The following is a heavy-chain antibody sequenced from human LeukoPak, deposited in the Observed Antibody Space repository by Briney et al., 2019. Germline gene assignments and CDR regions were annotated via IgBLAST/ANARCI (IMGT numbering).Heavy chain of an antibody. J-gene: IGHJ3*02. CDR3: ARAEGYYDSSGNDAFDI. D-gene: IGHD3-22*01. Sequence: PGGSLRLSCAASGFTFSSYGMHWVRQAPGKGLEWVAVIWYDGSNKYYADPVKGRFTISRDNSKNTLYLQMNSLRAEDTAVYYCARAEGYYDSSGNDAFDIWGQGTMVTVSS. V-gene: IGHV3-33*01. CDR1: GFTFSSYG. CDR2: IWYDGSNK.